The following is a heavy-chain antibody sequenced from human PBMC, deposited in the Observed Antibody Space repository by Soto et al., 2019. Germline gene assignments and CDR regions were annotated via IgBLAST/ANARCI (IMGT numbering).Heavy chain of an antibody. D-gene: IGHD5-18*01. CDR1: GGTFSSYA. V-gene: IGHV1-69*13. J-gene: IGHJ4*02. CDR3: ARTLHRAMVLFDY. Sequence: SVKVSCKASGGTFSSYAISWVRQAPGQGLEWMGGIIPIFGTANYAQKFQGRVTITADESTSTAYMELSSLRSEDTAVYYCARTLHRAMVLFDYWGQGTLVTVSS. CDR2: IIPIFGTA.